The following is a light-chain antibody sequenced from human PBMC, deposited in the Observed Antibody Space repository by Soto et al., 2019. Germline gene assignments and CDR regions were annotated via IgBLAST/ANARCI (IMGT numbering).Light chain of an antibody. CDR3: SSFAGGGNPVL. J-gene: IGLJ2*01. V-gene: IGLV2-8*01. Sequence: QSALTQPPSASGSLGQSVTISCTGTSSDVGGYNYVSWHQQHPGKAPKVMIYEDTKRPPGVPDRFSGSKSGTTASLTVSGLQAEDEADYYCSSFAGGGNPVLLGGGTKLTVL. CDR2: EDT. CDR1: SSDVGGYNY.